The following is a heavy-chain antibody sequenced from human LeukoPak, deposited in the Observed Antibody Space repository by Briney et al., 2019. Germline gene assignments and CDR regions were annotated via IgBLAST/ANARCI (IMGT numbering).Heavy chain of an antibody. CDR1: GFTFSSYA. V-gene: IGHV3-23*01. Sequence: GGSLRLSCAASGFTFSSYAMSWVRQTPEKGLEWVSTISAGGGSTYYADSVKGLFSISRDNSKNTLYLQMNSLRADDTALYHCARTLRGGDWCFDYWGQGTLVTVSS. CDR3: ARTLRGGDWCFDY. CDR2: ISAGGGST. D-gene: IGHD2-21*02. J-gene: IGHJ4*02.